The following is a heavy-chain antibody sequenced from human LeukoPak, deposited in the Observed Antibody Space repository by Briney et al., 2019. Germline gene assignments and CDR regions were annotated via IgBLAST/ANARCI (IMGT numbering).Heavy chain of an antibody. D-gene: IGHD5-24*01. CDR3: TTGVDGYNFDY. CDR2: IKSKTDGGTT. Sequence: GGSLRLSCAASGFTFSNAWMSWVRQAPGKGLEWVGPIKSKTDGGTTDYAAPVKGRFTISRDDSKNTLYLQMNSLKTEDTAVYYCTTGVDGYNFDYWGQGTLVTVSS. CDR1: GFTFSNAW. J-gene: IGHJ4*02. V-gene: IGHV3-15*01.